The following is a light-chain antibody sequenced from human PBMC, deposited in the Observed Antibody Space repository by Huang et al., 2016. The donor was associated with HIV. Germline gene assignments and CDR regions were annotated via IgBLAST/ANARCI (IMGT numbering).Light chain of an antibody. CDR1: QSVSNY. J-gene: IGKJ5*01. CDR2: DAS. Sequence: EILLTQSPATLSLSPGDGATLSCKASQSVSNYLAWYQQRPGQAPRLLIFDASNRANGIPARVSGRGSGTDFTLTISSLEPSDFAVYYCQQRGDWPITFGQGTRLEVK. CDR3: QQRGDWPIT. V-gene: IGKV3-11*01.